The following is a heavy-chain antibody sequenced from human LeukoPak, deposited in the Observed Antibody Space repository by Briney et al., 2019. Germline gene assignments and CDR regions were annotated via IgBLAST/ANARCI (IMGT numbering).Heavy chain of an antibody. CDR1: GYSFTSYW. CDR3: ASFYYGKDADFDH. CDR2: IYPGNSNT. Sequence: GESLKISCKGSGYSFTSYWIGWVRQMPGKGLEWMGIIYPGNSNTRYRPSFQGQVTISADKSINTAYLQWSSLKASDTAMYYCASFYYGKDADFDHWGQGTLVTVSS. V-gene: IGHV5-51*01. D-gene: IGHD3-10*01. J-gene: IGHJ4*02.